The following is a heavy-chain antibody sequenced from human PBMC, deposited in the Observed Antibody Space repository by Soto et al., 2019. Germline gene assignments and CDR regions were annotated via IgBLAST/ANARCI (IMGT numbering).Heavy chain of an antibody. CDR3: AKGPGLWDPPTFDY. CDR2: ISYDGSNK. D-gene: IGHD3-16*01. V-gene: IGHV3-30*18. J-gene: IGHJ4*02. Sequence: GGSLRLSCAASGFTFSSYGMHWVRQAPGKGLEWVAVISYDGSNKYYADSVKGRFTISRDNSKNTLYLQMNSLRAEDTAVYYCAKGPGLWDPPTFDYWGQGTLVTVSS. CDR1: GFTFSSYG.